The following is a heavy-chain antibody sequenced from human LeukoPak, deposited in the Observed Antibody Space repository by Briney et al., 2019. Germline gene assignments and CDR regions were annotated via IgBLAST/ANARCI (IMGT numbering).Heavy chain of an antibody. J-gene: IGHJ4*02. CDR2: IWYDGSNK. CDR3: AKDFARGRVLHY. D-gene: IGHD3-10*01. Sequence: GGSLSLSCAASGFTFITYGMHWVRQAPGKGLEWVAVIWYDGSNKYYADSVKGRFTISRDNSKNTLYLQMNSLRAEDTAMYYCAKDFARGRVLHYWGQGTLVTVSS. CDR1: GFTFITYG. V-gene: IGHV3-33*06.